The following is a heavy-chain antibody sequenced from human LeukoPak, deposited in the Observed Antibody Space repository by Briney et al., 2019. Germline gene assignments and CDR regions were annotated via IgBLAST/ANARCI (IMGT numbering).Heavy chain of an antibody. CDR1: VGSICSYY. CDR2: VYNSRST. Sequence: SETLSHTCTVSVGSICSYYWSWIRQPLGKGLEWIGYVYNSRSTNYSPSLKSRVTISVDMSKNQFSLKVRSATASDTAVYYCARHTSGLNFDYWGQGTLVTVSS. D-gene: IGHD6-19*01. J-gene: IGHJ4*02. V-gene: IGHV4-59*08. CDR3: ARHTSGLNFDY.